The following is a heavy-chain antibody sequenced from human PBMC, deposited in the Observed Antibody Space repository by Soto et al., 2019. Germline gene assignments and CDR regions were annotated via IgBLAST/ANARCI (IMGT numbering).Heavy chain of an antibody. Sequence: SETLSLTCTVSGGSISSYYWSWIRQPPEKGLEWIGNIYYSGSTNYNPSLKSRVTISVDTSKNQFSLKLSSVTAADTAVYYCATNRGDFWSGYYRDYYYYMDVWGKGTMVTVSS. CDR2: IYYSGST. J-gene: IGHJ6*03. CDR1: GGSISSYY. V-gene: IGHV4-59*01. D-gene: IGHD3-3*01. CDR3: ATNRGDFWSGYYRDYYYYMDV.